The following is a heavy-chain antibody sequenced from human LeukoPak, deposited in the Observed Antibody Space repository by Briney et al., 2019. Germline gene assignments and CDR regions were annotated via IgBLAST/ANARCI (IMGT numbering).Heavy chain of an antibody. Sequence: GGSLRLSCAASGFXFSDHYIDWVRQAPGKGLEWVGRTRNKANSYTTEYAASVKGRFTISRDDSKNSLYPQMNSLKTEDTAVYYCARVLGYSGYDLAYWGQGILVTVSS. J-gene: IGHJ4*02. CDR3: ARVLGYSGYDLAY. D-gene: IGHD5-12*01. CDR1: GFXFSDHY. V-gene: IGHV3-72*01. CDR2: TRNKANSYTT.